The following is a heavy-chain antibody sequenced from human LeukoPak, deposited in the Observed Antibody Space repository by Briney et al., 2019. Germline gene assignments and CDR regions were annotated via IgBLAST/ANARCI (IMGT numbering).Heavy chain of an antibody. Sequence: GGSLRLSCAASGLTFSNAWMTWVRQSPGKGLEWVAIINQDGSGKYYVDSVKGRFTISRDNAKNSLYLQMSSLRAEDTAVYYCARGGHRQKEFWGQGTLVTVSS. V-gene: IGHV3-7*01. CDR2: INQDGSGK. CDR1: GLTFSNAW. D-gene: IGHD3-10*01. CDR3: ARGGHRQKEF. J-gene: IGHJ4*02.